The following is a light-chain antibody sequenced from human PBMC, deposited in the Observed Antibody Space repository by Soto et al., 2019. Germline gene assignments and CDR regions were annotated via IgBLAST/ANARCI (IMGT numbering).Light chain of an antibody. V-gene: IGLV2-23*01. CDR3: CSYAGSRTVDLV. Sequence: QSVLTQPASVSGSPGQSITISCTGTSSDVGNYNLVSWYQQHPGKAPKLIIYEGTKRPSGVSSRFSGSKSGNTASLTISGLQADDEADYYCCSYAGSRTVDLVFGGGTKLTVL. J-gene: IGLJ2*01. CDR2: EGT. CDR1: SSDVGNYNL.